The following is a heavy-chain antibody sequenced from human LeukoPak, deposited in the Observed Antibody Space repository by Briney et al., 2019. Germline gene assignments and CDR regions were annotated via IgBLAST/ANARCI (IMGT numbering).Heavy chain of an antibody. V-gene: IGHV4-59*01. CDR3: ARGSYYYDSSGYYS. J-gene: IGHJ4*02. CDR2: IYYSGST. D-gene: IGHD3-22*01. Sequence: SETQSLTCTVSGGSISSYYWSWIRQPPGKGLEWIGYIYYSGSTNYNPSLKSRVTISVDTSKNQFSLKLSSVTAADTAVYYCARGSYYYDSSGYYSWGQGALVTVSS. CDR1: GGSISSYY.